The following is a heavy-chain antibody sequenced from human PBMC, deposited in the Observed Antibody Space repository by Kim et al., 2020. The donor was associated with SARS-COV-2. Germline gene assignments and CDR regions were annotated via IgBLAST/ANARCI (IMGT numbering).Heavy chain of an antibody. CDR1: GFTFSTYS. D-gene: IGHD6-13*01. CDR3: ARRGEIAPGTVTSFDP. V-gene: IGHV3-23*01. Sequence: GGSLRLSCVASGFTFSTYSMRWVRQAPGKGLEWVSAISGSGATIYYADSVKGRFPISRDNPKNTLYLQMNSLRAEDTAAYDCARRGEIAPGTVTSFDPWG. J-gene: IGHJ5*02. CDR2: ISGSGATI.